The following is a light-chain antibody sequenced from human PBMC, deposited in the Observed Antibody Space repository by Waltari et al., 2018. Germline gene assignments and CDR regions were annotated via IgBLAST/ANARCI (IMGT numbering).Light chain of an antibody. CDR2: QDS. J-gene: IGLJ2*01. Sequence: WYQQKSVQSPILVIYQDSNRPSGIPERVSGSNSENTATLTIRGTQALDEGDFYCQTWDTNTGVFGGGTKLTVL. CDR3: QTWDTNTGV. V-gene: IGLV3-1*01.